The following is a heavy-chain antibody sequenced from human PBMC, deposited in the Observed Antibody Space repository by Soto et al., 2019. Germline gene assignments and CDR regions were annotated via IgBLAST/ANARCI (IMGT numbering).Heavy chain of an antibody. V-gene: IGHV1-18*01. CDR3: ARELYGSGSYSIYYYYYGMDV. CDR2: ISAYNGDA. J-gene: IGHJ6*02. CDR1: GYSFTNYG. D-gene: IGHD3-10*01. Sequence: ASVKVSCKTSGYSFTNYGVSWARQAPGQGLEWMGWISAYNGDAAYAQIFQGRVTMTADTSTGTAYMEVRSLRSDDTAVYYCARELYGSGSYSIYYYYYGMDVWGQGTTVTVSS.